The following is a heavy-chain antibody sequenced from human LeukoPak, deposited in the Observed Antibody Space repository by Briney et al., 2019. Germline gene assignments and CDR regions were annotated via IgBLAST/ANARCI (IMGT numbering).Heavy chain of an antibody. CDR1: GSTFSSYE. Sequence: PGGSLRLSCAASGSTFSSYEMNWVRKAPGKGLEWVSYISSSGSTIYYADSVKGRFTISRDNAKNSLYLQMNSLRAEDTAVYYCARSSSYDYVWGSYRLGVFDYWGQGTLVTVSS. J-gene: IGHJ4*02. V-gene: IGHV3-48*03. CDR3: ARSSSYDYVWGSYRLGVFDY. D-gene: IGHD3-16*02. CDR2: ISSSGSTI.